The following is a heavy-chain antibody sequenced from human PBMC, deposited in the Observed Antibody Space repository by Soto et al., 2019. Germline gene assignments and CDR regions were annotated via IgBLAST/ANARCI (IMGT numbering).Heavy chain of an antibody. J-gene: IGHJ5*02. CDR1: GGSITSGNSYS. CDR3: ASAVAPYFGTWFDP. Sequence: QLQLQESGSGLVKPSQTLSLTCAVSGGSITSGNSYSWSWIRQPPGKGLEWLGSISHTGSTSYNPSLKSRLTMSVDKSKNQFSLRLSSVTAADMAVYYCASAVAPYFGTWFDPWGQGILVTVSS. CDR2: ISHTGST. D-gene: IGHD3-10*01. V-gene: IGHV4-30-2*01.